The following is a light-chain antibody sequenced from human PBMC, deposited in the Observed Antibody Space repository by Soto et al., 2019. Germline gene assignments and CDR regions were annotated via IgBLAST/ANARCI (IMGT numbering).Light chain of an antibody. Sequence: EIVLTQSPATLYLSPGERATLSCRASQSVSSYLAWYQQKPGQAPRLLIYDASNRATRIPARFSGSGSGTDFTLTISSLEPEDFAVYYCQQRSNGPRTFGQGTKLEIK. J-gene: IGKJ2*01. CDR2: DAS. CDR3: QQRSNGPRT. CDR1: QSVSSY. V-gene: IGKV3-11*01.